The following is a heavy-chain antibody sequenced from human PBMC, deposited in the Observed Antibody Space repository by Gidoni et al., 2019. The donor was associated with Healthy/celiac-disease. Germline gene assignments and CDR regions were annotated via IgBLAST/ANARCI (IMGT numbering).Heavy chain of an antibody. CDR3: TRPYSSGFDVYYGMDV. D-gene: IGHD6-19*01. CDR2: IRSKANGYAT. J-gene: IGHJ6*02. CDR1: GFPPSLLS. Sequence: EVQPVESGGGLVQPGGSLNPPCAPSGFPPSLLSSPSVPQAPGHWVPQVSGKGLEWVGRIRSKANGYATAYAASVKGRFTISRDDSKNTAYLQMNSLKTEDTAVYYCTRPYSSGFDVYYGMDVWGQGTTVTVSS. V-gene: IGHV3-73*01.